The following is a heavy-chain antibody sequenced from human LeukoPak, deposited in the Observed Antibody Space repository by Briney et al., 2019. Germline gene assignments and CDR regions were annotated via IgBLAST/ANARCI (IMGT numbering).Heavy chain of an antibody. CDR2: ISSSSSTI. CDR3: ARLRGYSYGYFDY. J-gene: IGHJ4*02. Sequence: PGGSPRLSCAASGFTFSSYSMNWVRQAPGKGLEWVSYISSSSSTIYYADSVKGRFTISRDNAKNSLYLQMNSLRAEDTAVYYCARLRGYSYGYFDYWGQGTLVTVSS. D-gene: IGHD5-18*01. CDR1: GFTFSSYS. V-gene: IGHV3-48*01.